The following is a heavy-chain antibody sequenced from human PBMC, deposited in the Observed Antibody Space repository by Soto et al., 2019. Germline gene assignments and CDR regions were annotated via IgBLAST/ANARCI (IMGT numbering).Heavy chain of an antibody. J-gene: IGHJ5*02. V-gene: IGHV3-23*01. D-gene: IGHD3-22*01. CDR3: AKNTHMGYDYGWFAH. CDR2: ISGSGAST. Sequence: GGSLRLSCAASGFTFNTYAMSWVRQAPGKGLEWVSAISGSGASTYYADSVKGRFTISKDNSKDTLYLQMNSLRAEDTAVYFCAKNTHMGYDYGWFAHWGQGTLVTVSS. CDR1: GFTFNTYA.